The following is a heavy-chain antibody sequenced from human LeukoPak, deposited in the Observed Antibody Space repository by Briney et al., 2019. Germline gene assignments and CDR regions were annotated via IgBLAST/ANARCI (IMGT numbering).Heavy chain of an antibody. CDR1: GESFSGYY. CDR2: INHSGST. V-gene: IGHV4-34*01. J-gene: IGHJ4*02. Sequence: PSETLSLTCAVYGESFSGYYWSWIRQPPGKGLEGIGEINHSGSTNYNPSLKSRVSISVETSKNQFSLKLSSVTAADTAVYYCARGDVEGAYNYGSRLFDDWGQGTLVTVSS. CDR3: ARGDVEGAYNYGSRLFDD. D-gene: IGHD5-18*01.